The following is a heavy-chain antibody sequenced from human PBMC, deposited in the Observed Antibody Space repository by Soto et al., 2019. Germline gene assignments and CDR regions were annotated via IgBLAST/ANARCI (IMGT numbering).Heavy chain of an antibody. CDR1: GGTFSSYT. D-gene: IGHD2-15*01. J-gene: IGHJ4*02. Sequence: QVQLVQSGAEVKKPGSSVKVSCKASGGTFSSYTISWVRQAPGQGLEWMGRIIPILGIANYAQKFQGRVTITADKSTSTASMELSSLRSEDTAVYYCARGLRCSGGSCYLDYWGQGTLVTVSS. V-gene: IGHV1-69*02. CDR2: IIPILGIA. CDR3: ARGLRCSGGSCYLDY.